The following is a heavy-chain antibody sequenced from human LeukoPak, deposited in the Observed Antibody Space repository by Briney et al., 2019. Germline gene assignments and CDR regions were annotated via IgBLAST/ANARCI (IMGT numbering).Heavy chain of an antibody. V-gene: IGHV1-24*01. D-gene: IGHD3-10*01. Sequence: GGSLRLSCAASGFTFSSYGMHWVRQAPGKGLEWMGGFDPEDGETIYAQKFQGRVTMTEDTSTDTAYMELSSLRSEDTAVYYCATVRCFRACYYFDYWGQGTLVTVSS. CDR1: GFTFSSYG. CDR3: ATVRCFRACYYFDY. CDR2: FDPEDGET. J-gene: IGHJ4*02.